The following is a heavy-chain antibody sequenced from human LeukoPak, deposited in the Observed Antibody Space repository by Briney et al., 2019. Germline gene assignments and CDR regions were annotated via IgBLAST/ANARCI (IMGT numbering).Heavy chain of an antibody. D-gene: IGHD1-26*01. Sequence: GASVKVSCKASGYTFTSYGISWVRQAPGQGLEWMGWISVYNGNTNYAQKLQGRVTMTTDTSTSTAYMELRSLRSDDTAVYYCARRGGWELPTWFGYYYYYMDVWGKGTTVTISS. CDR1: GYTFTSYG. CDR3: ARRGGWELPTWFGYYYYYMDV. J-gene: IGHJ6*03. CDR2: ISVYNGNT. V-gene: IGHV1-18*01.